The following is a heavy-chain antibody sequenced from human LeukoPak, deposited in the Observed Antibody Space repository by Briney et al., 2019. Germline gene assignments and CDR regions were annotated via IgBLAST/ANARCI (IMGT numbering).Heavy chain of an antibody. CDR1: GYTFTSYD. CDR3: ARDGGSMDV. Sequence: GASVKVSCKASGYTFTSYDINWVRQATGQGLEWMGWMNPDSGNTGYAQKFQGRVTTTRDTSISTAYMELSRLRSDDTAVYYCARDGGSMDVWGQGTTVTVSS. V-gene: IGHV1-8*01. CDR2: MNPDSGNT. J-gene: IGHJ6*02. D-gene: IGHD3-16*01.